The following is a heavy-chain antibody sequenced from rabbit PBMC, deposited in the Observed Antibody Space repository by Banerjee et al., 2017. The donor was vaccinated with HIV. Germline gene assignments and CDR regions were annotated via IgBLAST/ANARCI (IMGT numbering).Heavy chain of an antibody. D-gene: IGHD6-1*01. V-gene: IGHV1S40*01. CDR1: GFSFSSRYY. CDR2: IGTSGGST. Sequence: QSLEESGGDLVKPGASLTLTCTASGFSFSSRYYMCWVRQAPGKGLEWIACIGTSGGSTWYASWAKGRFTISKTSSTTVTLQMTSLTAADTATYFCARSEASDATYWSLWGPGTLVTVS. CDR3: ARSEASDATYWSL. J-gene: IGHJ4*01.